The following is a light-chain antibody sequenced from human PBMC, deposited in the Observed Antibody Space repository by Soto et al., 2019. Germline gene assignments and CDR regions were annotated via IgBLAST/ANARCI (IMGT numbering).Light chain of an antibody. Sequence: EIVLTQSPATLSLSPGERATLSCRASQSVSSFLAWYQQKPGQAPRLLIYDASNRATGIPARFSGSGSGTDLPLNIVSLEPEDFAVYYCQQRSNSFTFGPGTKVDIK. CDR3: QQRSNSFT. CDR2: DAS. V-gene: IGKV3-11*01. J-gene: IGKJ3*01. CDR1: QSVSSF.